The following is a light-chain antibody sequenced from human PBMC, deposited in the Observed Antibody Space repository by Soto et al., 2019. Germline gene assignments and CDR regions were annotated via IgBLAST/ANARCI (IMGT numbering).Light chain of an antibody. Sequence: EIVLTQSPGTLSLSPGERATLSCRASQSVSSTYFAWYQQKPGQASRLLIYGASTRATGIPDRFSGSGSGTDFTLTISRLEPEDFAVYYCQHYGRSPPRTFGGGTKVEIK. CDR2: GAS. CDR1: QSVSSTY. CDR3: QHYGRSPPRT. J-gene: IGKJ4*01. V-gene: IGKV3-20*01.